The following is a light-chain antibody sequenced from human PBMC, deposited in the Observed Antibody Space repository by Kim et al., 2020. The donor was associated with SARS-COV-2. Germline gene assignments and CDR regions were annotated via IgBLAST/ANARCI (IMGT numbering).Light chain of an antibody. CDR3: QSRDSGGNVV. J-gene: IGLJ2*01. Sequence: SSELTQDPAVSVALGHTVRITCQGDSLRSYYATWYQQKPRQAPVLVIYGRNNRPSGIPDRFSGSTSGNTASLTISGDQAEDEADFYCQSRDSGGNVVFGGGTKVTVL. V-gene: IGLV3-19*01. CDR1: SLRSYY. CDR2: GRN.